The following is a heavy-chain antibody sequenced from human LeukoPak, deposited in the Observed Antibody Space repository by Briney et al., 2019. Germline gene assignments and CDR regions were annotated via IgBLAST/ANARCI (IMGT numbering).Heavy chain of an antibody. D-gene: IGHD2-15*01. J-gene: IGHJ4*02. Sequence: ASVKVSCKDSGYTFTGYYMHWVRQAPGQGLEWMGWTNPNSGGTNYAQKFQGRVTMTRDTSISTAYMELSRLRSDDTAVYYCARIGSGGSRHFDYWGQGTLVTVSS. CDR2: TNPNSGGT. CDR3: ARIGSGGSRHFDY. V-gene: IGHV1-2*02. CDR1: GYTFTGYY.